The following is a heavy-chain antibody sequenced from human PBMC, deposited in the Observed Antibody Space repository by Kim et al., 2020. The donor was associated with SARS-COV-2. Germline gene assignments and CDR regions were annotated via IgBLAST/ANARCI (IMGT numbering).Heavy chain of an antibody. J-gene: IGHJ3*02. CDR3: ASEGCGYDKGFDI. V-gene: IGHV4-61*02. D-gene: IGHD5-12*01. CDR2: MYNTGGT. CDR1: GGSISSGSYY. Sequence: SETLSLTCTVSGGSISSGSYYWSWIRQPAGKGLEWIGLMYNTGGTNYNPSLKSRGTILVDMSKNQLSLTLSSVTAADTAVYYCASEGCGYDKGFDIWGHGKRVTV.